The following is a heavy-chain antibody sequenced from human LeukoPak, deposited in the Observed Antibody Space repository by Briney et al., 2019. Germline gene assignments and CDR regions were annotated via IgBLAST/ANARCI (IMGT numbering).Heavy chain of an antibody. CDR3: ARVSDSLLLKGYRASFFDY. V-gene: IGHV3-20*01. J-gene: IGHJ4*02. CDR2: INWNGGST. Sequence: GGSLRLSCAASGFAFDDYGMSWVRQAPGKGLEWVSGINWNGGSTSYADSVKGRFTISRDNAKNSLYLQMNSLRAEDTALYHCARVSDSLLLKGYRASFFDYWGQGTLVTVSS. D-gene: IGHD5-18*01. CDR1: GFAFDDYG.